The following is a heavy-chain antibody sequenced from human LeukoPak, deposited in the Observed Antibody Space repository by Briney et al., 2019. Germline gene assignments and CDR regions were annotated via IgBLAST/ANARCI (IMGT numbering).Heavy chain of an antibody. D-gene: IGHD3-10*01. V-gene: IGHV1-2*02. Sequence: ASVKVSCKASGYTFTGYYMHWVRQAPGQGLEWMGWINPNSGGTNYAQKFQGRVTMTRDTSISTAYMELSRLRSDDTAVYYCARAHYYCSGGNDYWGQGTLVTVSS. CDR1: GYTFTGYY. J-gene: IGHJ4*02. CDR3: ARAHYYCSGGNDY. CDR2: INPNSGGT.